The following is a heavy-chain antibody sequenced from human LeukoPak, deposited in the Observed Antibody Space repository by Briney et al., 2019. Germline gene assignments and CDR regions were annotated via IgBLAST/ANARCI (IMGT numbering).Heavy chain of an antibody. D-gene: IGHD5-18*01. CDR1: GFTFSSYW. CDR3: ARRGYSTYGMDV. Sequence: GGSLRLSCAASGFTFSSYWMHWVRQAPGKGLVWVSRINSDGGSTSYADSVKGRFTISRDNAKNSLYLQMNSLRAEDTAVYYCARRGYSTYGMDVWGQGTTVTVSS. CDR2: INSDGGST. V-gene: IGHV3-74*01. J-gene: IGHJ6*02.